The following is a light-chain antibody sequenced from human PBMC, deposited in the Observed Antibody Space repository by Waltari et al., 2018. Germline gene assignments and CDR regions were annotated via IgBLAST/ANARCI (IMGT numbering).Light chain of an antibody. J-gene: IGLJ2*01. CDR3: SSYTSSSTLGV. CDR1: SSDVGSYNR. V-gene: IGLV2-18*02. Sequence: QSALTQPPSVSGSPGQSVTISCTGSSSDVGSYNRVSWYQQSPGTAPKLMIYEVTNRPSGVPDRCSGSKSGNTASLTISGLQAEDEADYYCSSYTSSSTLGVFGGGTKLTVL. CDR2: EVT.